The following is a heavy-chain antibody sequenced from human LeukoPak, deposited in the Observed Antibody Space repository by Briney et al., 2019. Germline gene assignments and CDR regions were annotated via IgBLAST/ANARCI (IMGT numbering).Heavy chain of an antibody. Sequence: SVKVSCKASGGTFSSYAISWVRQAPGQGLEWMGGIIPIFGTANYAQKFQGRVTITADESTSTAYMELSSLRSEDTAVYYRARVDGSGSYSWFDPWGQGTLVTVSS. CDR2: IIPIFGTA. D-gene: IGHD3-10*01. J-gene: IGHJ5*02. V-gene: IGHV1-69*13. CDR3: ARVDGSGSYSWFDP. CDR1: GGTFSSYA.